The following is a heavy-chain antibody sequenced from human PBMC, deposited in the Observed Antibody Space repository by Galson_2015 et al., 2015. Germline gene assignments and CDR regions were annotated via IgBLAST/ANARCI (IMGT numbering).Heavy chain of an antibody. J-gene: IGHJ4*02. V-gene: IGHV6-1*01. CDR3: ARGAGQIDY. CDR2: TYFRSKWFN. Sequence: CAISGDSASSDTGAWNWIRQSPSRGLEWLGRTYFRSKWFNEYAVSVKGRITINPDTSKNQFSLQLNSVTPEDTAVYYCARGAGQIDYWGQGTLGTVSS. CDR1: GDSASSDTGA. D-gene: IGHD6-19*01.